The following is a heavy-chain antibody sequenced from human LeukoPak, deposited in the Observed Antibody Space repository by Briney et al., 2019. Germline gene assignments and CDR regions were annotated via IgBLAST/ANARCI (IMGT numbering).Heavy chain of an antibody. J-gene: IGHJ4*02. V-gene: IGHV3-9*01. Sequence: GGSLRLSCAASGFTFDDYAMHWVRQAPGKGLEWVSGISWNSGSIGYADSVKGRFTISRDNAKNSLYLQMNCLRAEDTALYYCAKDPIAAAGNFDYWGQGTLVTVSS. CDR2: ISWNSGSI. CDR1: GFTFDDYA. CDR3: AKDPIAAAGNFDY. D-gene: IGHD6-13*01.